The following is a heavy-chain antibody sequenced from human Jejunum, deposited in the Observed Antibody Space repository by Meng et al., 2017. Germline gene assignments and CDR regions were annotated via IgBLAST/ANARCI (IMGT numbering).Heavy chain of an antibody. CDR1: GASISSGYW. D-gene: IGHD2-15*01. CDR3: ARNGAYSADH. CDR2: IHHGGDT. Sequence: QGQLQEPGPGLVEPSGTLSLTGAVSGASISSGYWWSWVRQPPGKGLEWIGEIHHGGDTNYNPSLKSRVTISVDKSNNQYSLRLTSVTAADTAMDYCARNGAYSADHWGQGTLVTVSS. J-gene: IGHJ4*02. V-gene: IGHV4-4*02.